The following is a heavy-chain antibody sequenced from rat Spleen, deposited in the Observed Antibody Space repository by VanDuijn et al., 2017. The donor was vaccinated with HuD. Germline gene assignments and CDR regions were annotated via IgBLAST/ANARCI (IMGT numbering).Heavy chain of an antibody. D-gene: IGHD1-6*01. Sequence: EVQLVESGGGLVQPGRSLKLSCAASGFTFSDYYMAWVRQAPKKGLEWVAYISYNGGSTYYRDSLKGRFTISRDNAKSTLYLQMDSLRSEDTATYYCARQGVYYGLSANWFAYWGQGTLVPVSS. CDR3: ARQGVYYGLSANWFAY. J-gene: IGHJ3*01. CDR1: GFTFSDYY. CDR2: ISYNGGST. V-gene: IGHV5-7*01.